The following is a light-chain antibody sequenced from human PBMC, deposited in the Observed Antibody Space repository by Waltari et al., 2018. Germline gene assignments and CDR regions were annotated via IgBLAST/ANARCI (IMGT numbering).Light chain of an antibody. J-gene: IGLJ2*01. CDR1: AGEVGGLAF. Sequence: QSALTQPASVSGFPAQAITFPRPETAGEVGGLAFFSWYQQYPGKAPRLIIYDVYNRPSGVSNRFSGSKSDNTASLTISGLQAEDESVYYCSSYTSSGVVFGGGTKLTVL. CDR2: DVY. V-gene: IGLV2-14*01. CDR3: SSYTSSGVV.